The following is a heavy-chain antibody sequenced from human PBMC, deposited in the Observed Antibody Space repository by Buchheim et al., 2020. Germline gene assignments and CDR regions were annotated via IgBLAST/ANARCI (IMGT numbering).Heavy chain of an antibody. Sequence: EVQLLESGGGLVQPGGSLRLSCAASGFTFSSYALNWVRQTPGKGLEWVSGISGRGGSTYYADSVKGRFTISRDNSKNTLYMQMNSLRAEDTAVYYCAKGVYGDYINDYWGQGTL. CDR1: GFTFSSYA. D-gene: IGHD4-17*01. CDR3: AKGVYGDYINDY. V-gene: IGHV3-23*01. J-gene: IGHJ4*02. CDR2: ISGRGGST.